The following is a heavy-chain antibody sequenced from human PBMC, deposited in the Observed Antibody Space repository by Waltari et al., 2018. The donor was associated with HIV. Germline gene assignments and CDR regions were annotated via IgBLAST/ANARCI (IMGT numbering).Heavy chain of an antibody. CDR2: IYYSGST. D-gene: IGHD3-16*02. J-gene: IGHJ4*02. CDR1: GGSISSSSYY. Sequence: QLQLQESGPGLVKPSETLSLTCTVSGGSISSSSYYWGWIRQPPGKGLEWIGSIYYSGSTYYNPSLKSRVTISVDTSKNQFSLKLSSVTAADTAVYYCARDGKDYVWGSYRSYYFDYWGQGTLVTVSS. V-gene: IGHV4-39*07. CDR3: ARDGKDYVWGSYRSYYFDY.